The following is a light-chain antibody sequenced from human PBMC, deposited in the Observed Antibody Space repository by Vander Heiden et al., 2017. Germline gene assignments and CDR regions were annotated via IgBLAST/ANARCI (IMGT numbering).Light chain of an antibody. CDR2: LVS. J-gene: IGKJ1*01. Sequence: DIVMTQSPLSLPVTPGEPASISCRSSQSLLHSNGYNYLDWYLQKPGQSPQLLIYLVSNRASEVPDRFSGSGSGTDFTLKISRVEAEDVGVYYCRQALQTPRTFGQGTKVXIK. CDR1: QSLLHSNGYNY. V-gene: IGKV2-28*01. CDR3: RQALQTPRT.